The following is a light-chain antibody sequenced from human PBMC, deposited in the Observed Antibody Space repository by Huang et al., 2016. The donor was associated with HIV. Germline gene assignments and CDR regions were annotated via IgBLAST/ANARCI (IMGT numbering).Light chain of an antibody. CDR3: QQYNRFYT. CDR1: QSVGNW. Sequence: DIQMTQSPSTLSASVGDRVTITCRASQSVGNWLAWYQQKPGQAPKILIYTASTLQNGVPSRFSGSGSETEFTLTINSLQPDDFATYYCQQYNRFYTFGQGTRLDIK. CDR2: TAS. V-gene: IGKV1-5*03. J-gene: IGKJ2*01.